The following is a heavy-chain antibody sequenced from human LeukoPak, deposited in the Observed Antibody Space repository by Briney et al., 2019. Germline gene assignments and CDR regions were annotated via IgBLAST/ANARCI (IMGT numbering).Heavy chain of an antibody. V-gene: IGHV4-34*01. J-gene: IGHJ4*02. CDR1: GGSFSGYY. Sequence: SETLSLTCAVYGGSFSGYYWSWIRQPPGKGLEWIGEINHSGSTNYNPSLKSRVTISVDTSKNQFSLKLSSVTAADTAVYYCARGASVVTAIRYADYWGQGTLVTVSS. CDR3: ARGASVVTAIRYADY. D-gene: IGHD2-21*02. CDR2: INHSGST.